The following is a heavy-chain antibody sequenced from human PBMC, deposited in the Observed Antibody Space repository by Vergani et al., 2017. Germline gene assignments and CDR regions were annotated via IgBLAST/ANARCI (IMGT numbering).Heavy chain of an antibody. CDR2: IWYDGSNK. D-gene: IGHD3-3*01. V-gene: IGHV3-33*08. Sequence: VQLLESGGGLVQPGGSLRLSCAASGFTFSSYAMSWVRQAPGKGLEWVAVIWYDGSNKYYADSVKGRFTISRDNSKNTLYLQMNSLRAEDTAVYYGARYRHIKRITIFGVVSDDAFDIWGQGTMVTVSS. CDR3: ARYRHIKRITIFGVVSDDAFDI. CDR1: GFTFSSYA. J-gene: IGHJ3*02.